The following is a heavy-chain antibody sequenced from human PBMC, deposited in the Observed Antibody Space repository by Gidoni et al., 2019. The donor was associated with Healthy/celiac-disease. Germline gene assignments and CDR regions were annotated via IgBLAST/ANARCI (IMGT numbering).Heavy chain of an antibody. CDR3: ATDSYYYGSGRQAFDI. V-gene: IGHV1-24*01. J-gene: IGHJ3*02. CDR1: GYTLTALS. D-gene: IGHD3-10*01. CDR2: FDPEDGET. Sequence: QVQLVQSGAEVKKPGASVKVSCKVSGYTLTALSMHWVRQAPGKGLEWMGGFDPEDGETIYAQKFQGRVTMTEDTSTDTAYMELSSLRSEDTAVYYCATDSYYYGSGRQAFDIWGQGTMVTVSS.